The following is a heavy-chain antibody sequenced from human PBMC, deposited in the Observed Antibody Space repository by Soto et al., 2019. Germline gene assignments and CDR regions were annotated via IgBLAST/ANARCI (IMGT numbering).Heavy chain of an antibody. CDR1: GVSISNSSYY. Sequence: SETLSLTCTVSGVSISNSSYYWGWIRRPPGKGLEWIGTIYYSGITYYNPSLKSRVTISVDTSKNQSSLKLTSVTAADTAVYYCARHGSNWGQGTLVTSPQ. J-gene: IGHJ4*02. CDR3: ARHGSN. V-gene: IGHV4-39*01. CDR2: IYYSGIT.